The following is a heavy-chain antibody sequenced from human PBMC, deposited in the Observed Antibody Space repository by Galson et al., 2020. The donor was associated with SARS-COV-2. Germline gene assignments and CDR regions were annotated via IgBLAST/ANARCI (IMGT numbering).Heavy chain of an antibody. CDR2: ISYDGSNK. V-gene: IGHV3-30*01. CDR1: GFTFSSYA. Sequence: TGGSLRLSCAASGFTFSSYAMHWVRQAPGKGLEWVAVISYDGSNKYYADSVKGRFTISRDNSKNTLYLQMNSLRAEDTAVYYCARPYSGSYVGWFDPWGQGTLVTVSS. D-gene: IGHD1-26*01. J-gene: IGHJ5*02. CDR3: ARPYSGSYVGWFDP.